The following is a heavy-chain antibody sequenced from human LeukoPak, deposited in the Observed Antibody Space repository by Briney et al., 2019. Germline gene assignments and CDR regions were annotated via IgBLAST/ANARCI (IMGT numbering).Heavy chain of an antibody. CDR2: INHSGSN. CDR3: ARVVGMDV. J-gene: IGHJ6*04. CDR1: GGSFSGYY. Sequence: PSETLSLTCAVYGGSFSGYYWSWIRQPPGKGLEWIGEINHSGSNNYNPSLKSRVTISVDTSKNQFSLKLSSVTAADTAVYYCARVVGMDVWGKGTTVTVSS. V-gene: IGHV4-34*01.